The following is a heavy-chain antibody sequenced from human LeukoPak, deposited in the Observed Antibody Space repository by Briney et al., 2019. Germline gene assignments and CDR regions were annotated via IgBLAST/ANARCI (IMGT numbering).Heavy chain of an antibody. CDR1: GFTFSDYY. V-gene: IGHV3-11*04. CDR2: ISSSGSTI. J-gene: IGHJ3*02. Sequence: PGGSLRLSCAASGFTFSDYYMSWIRQAPGKGLEWVSYISSSGSTIYYADSVKGRFTISRDNAKNLLYLQMNSLRAEDTAVYYCARDLVTMIVVVSCAFDIWGQGTMVTVSS. D-gene: IGHD3-22*01. CDR3: ARDLVTMIVVVSCAFDI.